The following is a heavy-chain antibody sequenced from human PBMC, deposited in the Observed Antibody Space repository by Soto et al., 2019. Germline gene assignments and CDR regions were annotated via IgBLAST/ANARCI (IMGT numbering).Heavy chain of an antibody. D-gene: IGHD3-10*01. J-gene: IGHJ4*02. CDR3: AKGSAGHYDSGTLLD. CDR2: ISNDGVNG. Sequence: QVQVVESGGGVVQPGRSLRLSCAASGFTFSSYAMHWVRLAPGKGLEWVAVISNDGVNGYYADSVKGRFTISRDNSKNTVDLQMNSLRAEDTAVYYCAKGSAGHYDSGTLLDWGQGTLVTVSS. V-gene: IGHV3-30-3*01. CDR1: GFTFSSYA.